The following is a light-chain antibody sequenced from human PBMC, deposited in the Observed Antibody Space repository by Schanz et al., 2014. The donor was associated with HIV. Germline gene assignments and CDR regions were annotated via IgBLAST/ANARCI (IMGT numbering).Light chain of an antibody. CDR3: SSFAGSNIPWV. CDR1: SSSIKTNT. V-gene: IGLV1-44*01. J-gene: IGLJ3*02. Sequence: QSVLTQPPSASGTPGQRVTISCSGSSSSIKTNTVNWFQQLPGTAPKLLMYANMERPSGVPDRFSGSRSGSTASLTVSGLQPEDEADYYCSSFAGSNIPWVFGGGTKLTVL. CDR2: ANM.